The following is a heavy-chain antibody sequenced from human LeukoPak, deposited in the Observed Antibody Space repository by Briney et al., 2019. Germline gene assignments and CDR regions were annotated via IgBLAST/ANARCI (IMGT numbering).Heavy chain of an antibody. D-gene: IGHD3-22*01. Sequence: ASVKVSCKASGYTFTSYGISWVRQAPGQGLEWMGWISAYNGNTNYAQKLQGRVTMTTDTSTSTAYMELRSLRPDDTAVYYCARDGDSSGYYPSDYWGQGTLVTVSS. CDR3: ARDGDSSGYYPSDY. V-gene: IGHV1-18*01. CDR2: ISAYNGNT. CDR1: GYTFTSYG. J-gene: IGHJ4*02.